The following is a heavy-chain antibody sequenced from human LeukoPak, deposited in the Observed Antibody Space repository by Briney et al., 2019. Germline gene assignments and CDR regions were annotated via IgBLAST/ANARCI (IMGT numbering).Heavy chain of an antibody. CDR3: AKRYCSGGSCYPHYYYYYMDV. D-gene: IGHD2-15*01. CDR1: GFTFSCYS. CDR2: ISSSSSYI. J-gene: IGHJ6*03. Sequence: GGSLRLSCAASGFTFSCYSMNWVRQAPGKGLEWVSSISSSSSYIYYADSVKGRFTISRDNAKNSLYLQMNSLRAEDTAVYYCAKRYCSGGSCYPHYYYYYMDVWGKGTTVTISS. V-gene: IGHV3-21*01.